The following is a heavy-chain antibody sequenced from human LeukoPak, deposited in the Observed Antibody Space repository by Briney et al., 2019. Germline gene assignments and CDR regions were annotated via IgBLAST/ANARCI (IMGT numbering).Heavy chain of an antibody. CDR3: ASSIAVAGTYYFDY. V-gene: IGHV5-51*01. CDR2: IYPGDSDT. CDR1: GSRFTSYW. Sequence: GASLKISCKGSGSRFTSYWIGWVRPMPGKGLEWMGIIYPGDSDTRYSPSFQGQVTISADKSISTAYLQWSSLKASDTAMYYCASSIAVAGTYYFDYWGQGTLVTVSS. D-gene: IGHD6-19*01. J-gene: IGHJ4*02.